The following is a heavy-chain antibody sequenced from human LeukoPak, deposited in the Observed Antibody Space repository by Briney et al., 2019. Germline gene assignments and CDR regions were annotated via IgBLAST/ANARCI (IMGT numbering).Heavy chain of an antibody. CDR1: GFTFSTYA. D-gene: IGHD6-13*01. J-gene: IGHJ6*03. V-gene: IGHV3-30*02. Sequence: PGGSLRLSCAASGFTFSTYAMHWVRQTPGKGLEWVAFIRYDGSNKYYADSVKGRFTISRDNPKNTLYLQMNSLRAEDTAVYYCAKDAAGYYYYYMDVWGKGTTVTISS. CDR2: IRYDGSNK. CDR3: AKDAAGYYYYYMDV.